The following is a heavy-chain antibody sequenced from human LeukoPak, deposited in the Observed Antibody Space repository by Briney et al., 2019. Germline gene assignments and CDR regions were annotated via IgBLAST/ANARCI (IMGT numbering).Heavy chain of an antibody. V-gene: IGHV4-59*01. J-gene: IGHJ4*02. Sequence: SETLSLTCTVSGGSISSYYWSWIRQPPGKGLEWIGYIYYSGSTNYNPSLKSRVTISVDTSKNQFSLKLSSVTAAGTAVYYCARAEIMITFGGVMPAYFDYWGQGTLVTVSS. D-gene: IGHD3-16*01. CDR2: IYYSGST. CDR1: GGSISSYY. CDR3: ARAEIMITFGGVMPAYFDY.